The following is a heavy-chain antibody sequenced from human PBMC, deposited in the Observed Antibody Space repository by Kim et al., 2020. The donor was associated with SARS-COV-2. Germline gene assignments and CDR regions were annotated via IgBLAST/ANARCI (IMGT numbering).Heavy chain of an antibody. Sequence: GGSLRLSCAASGFTFSSSSMHWVRQAPGKGLEWVGRIRSKPNGYATAYAAPVKGRFTISRDDSKNTPYLQMNNLKTEDTAVYYCTRVPGAKLGGWGAFG. CDR3: TRVPGAKLGGWGAFG. CDR1: GFTFSSSS. CDR2: IRSKPNGYAT. V-gene: IGHV3-73*01. D-gene: IGHD3-16*01. J-gene: IGHJ3*02.